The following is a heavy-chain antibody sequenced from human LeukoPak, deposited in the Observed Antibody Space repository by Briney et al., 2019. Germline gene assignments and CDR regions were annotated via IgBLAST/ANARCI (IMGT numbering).Heavy chain of an antibody. CDR2: IAATSGST. CDR3: AKAAYGDYVNWFDP. CDR1: GFTFRNYA. Sequence: GGSLRLSCAASGFTFRNYAMNWVREAPGKGLEWVSSIAATSGSTFYADSVKGRFTISRDNSKNTLYLQMNSLRAEDTALYYCAKAAYGDYVNWFDPWGQGTLVTVSS. J-gene: IGHJ5*02. V-gene: IGHV3-23*01. D-gene: IGHD4-17*01.